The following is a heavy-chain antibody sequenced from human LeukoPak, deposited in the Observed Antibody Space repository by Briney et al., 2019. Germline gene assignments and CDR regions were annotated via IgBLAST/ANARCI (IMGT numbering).Heavy chain of an antibody. V-gene: IGHV3-30-3*01. CDR2: ISFDGGNK. CDR3: ARVFQHCSSTSCERVAFDI. D-gene: IGHD2-2*01. J-gene: IGHJ3*02. CDR1: GFTFSAYA. Sequence: GGSLRLSCEASGFTFSAYAMTWVRQAPGKGLEWVAIISFDGGNKYYADSVKGRFTISRDNAKNSLYLQMNSLRAEDTAVYYCARVFQHCSSTSCERVAFDIWGQGTMVTVSS.